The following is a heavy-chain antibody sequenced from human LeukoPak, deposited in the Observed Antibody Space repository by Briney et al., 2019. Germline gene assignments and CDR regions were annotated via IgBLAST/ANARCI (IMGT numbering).Heavy chain of an antibody. V-gene: IGHV3-30*02. CDR2: IRYDGSNK. Sequence: PGGSLRLSCGASGFTFSRYGMHWVRQAPGKGLEWVAVIRYDGSNKYYADSVKGRFTISRDNSKNTLYLQMNSLRAEDTAVYYCAKFQHYDFWSGYYNAFDIWGQGTMVTVSS. D-gene: IGHD3-3*01. J-gene: IGHJ3*02. CDR3: AKFQHYDFWSGYYNAFDI. CDR1: GFTFSRYG.